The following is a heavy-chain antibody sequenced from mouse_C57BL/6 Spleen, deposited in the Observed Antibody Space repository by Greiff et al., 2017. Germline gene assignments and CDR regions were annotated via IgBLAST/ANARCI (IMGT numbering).Heavy chain of an antibody. V-gene: IGHV1-15*01. Sequence: QVQLKESGAELVRPGASVTLSCKASGYTFTDSEMHWVKQTPVHGLEWLGAIDPETGGTASNPKFKGKAILTADKSSSTAYMELRSLTAEDSAVYYCTGSYGYDVAMDYWGQGTSVTVAS. J-gene: IGHJ4*01. CDR3: TGSYGYDVAMDY. D-gene: IGHD2-2*01. CDR1: GYTFTDSE. CDR2: IDPETGGT.